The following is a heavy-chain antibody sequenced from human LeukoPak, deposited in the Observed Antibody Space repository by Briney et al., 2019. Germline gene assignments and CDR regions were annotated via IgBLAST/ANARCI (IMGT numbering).Heavy chain of an antibody. Sequence: PSETLSLTCSVSGGSISGYCWTWIRQPPGKGLEWIGHISYTGNTKYNPSLKSRATISVDTSKNQLSLNLSSVTAADTALYYCARDTGNYGGDWFDPWGQGTLVTVSS. J-gene: IGHJ5*02. D-gene: IGHD1-7*01. CDR1: GGSISGYC. CDR3: ARDTGNYGGDWFDP. V-gene: IGHV4-59*01. CDR2: ISYTGNT.